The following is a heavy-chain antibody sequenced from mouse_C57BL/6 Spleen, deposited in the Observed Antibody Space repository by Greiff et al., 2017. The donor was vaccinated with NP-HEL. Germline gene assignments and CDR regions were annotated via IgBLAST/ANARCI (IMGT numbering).Heavy chain of an antibody. Sequence: QVQLKQSGAELVKPGASVKLSCKASGYTFTEYTIHWVKQRSGQGLEWIGWFYPGSGSIKYNEKFKDKATLTADKSSSTVYMELSRLTSEDSAVYFCARHETVDGYYFYAMDYWGQGTSVTVSS. V-gene: IGHV1-62-2*01. CDR1: GYTFTEYT. CDR2: FYPGSGSI. D-gene: IGHD2-3*01. CDR3: ARHETVDGYYFYAMDY. J-gene: IGHJ4*01.